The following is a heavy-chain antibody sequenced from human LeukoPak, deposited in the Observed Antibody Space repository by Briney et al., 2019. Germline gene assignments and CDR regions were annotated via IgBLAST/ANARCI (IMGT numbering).Heavy chain of an antibody. J-gene: IGHJ6*03. Sequence: SETLSLTCTVSGYSISSGYYWGWIRQPPGKGLEWIGSIYHSGSTYYNPSLKSRVTISVDTSKNQFSLELSSVTAADTAVYYCARVGSSGWPYYYYYYMDVWGKGTTVTVSS. CDR2: IYHSGST. V-gene: IGHV4-38-2*02. D-gene: IGHD6-19*01. CDR1: GYSISSGYY. CDR3: ARVGSSGWPYYYYYYMDV.